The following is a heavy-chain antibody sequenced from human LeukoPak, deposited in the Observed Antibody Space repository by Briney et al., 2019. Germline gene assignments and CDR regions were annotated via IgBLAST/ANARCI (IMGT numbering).Heavy chain of an antibody. V-gene: IGHV3-23*01. CDR2: ISGSGGST. J-gene: IGHJ4*02. D-gene: IGHD6-19*01. CDR1: GFTFSSYA. CDR3: ARNGYTSGWYRN. Sequence: GGSLRLSCAASGFTFSSYAMSWVRQAPGKGLEWVSAISGSGGSTYCADSVKGRFTISRDNSKNTLYLQMNSLRGEDTAVYYCARNGYTSGWYRNWGQGTLVTVSS.